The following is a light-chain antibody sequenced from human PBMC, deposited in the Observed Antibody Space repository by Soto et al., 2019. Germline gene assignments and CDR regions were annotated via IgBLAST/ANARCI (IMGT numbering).Light chain of an antibody. CDR3: QQYGSSGT. CDR1: QSVTNSF. J-gene: IGKJ1*01. V-gene: IGKV3-20*01. CDR2: GAS. Sequence: EIVLAQSPGTLSLSPWERATLSCRASQSVTNSFLAWYQQKPGQAPRLLIYGASRRATGIPDRFTGSGSGTDFTLTISRLEPEDFAVYYCQQYGSSGTFGQGTKVDIK.